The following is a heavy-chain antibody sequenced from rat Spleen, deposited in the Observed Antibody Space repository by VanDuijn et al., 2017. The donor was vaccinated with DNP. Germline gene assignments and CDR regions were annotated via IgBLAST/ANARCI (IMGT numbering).Heavy chain of an antibody. V-gene: IGHV5-7*01. Sequence: EVQLVESGGGLVQPGRSLKLSCAASGFTFSDYNMAWVRQAPKKGLEWVASISYDGSRTYYGDSVKGRFTISRDNAKSTLYLQMDSLRSEDTATYYCADASSYYWYFDFWGPGTMVTVSS. CDR2: ISYDGSRT. D-gene: IGHD1-2*01. J-gene: IGHJ1*01. CDR1: GFTFSDYN. CDR3: ADASSYYWYFDF.